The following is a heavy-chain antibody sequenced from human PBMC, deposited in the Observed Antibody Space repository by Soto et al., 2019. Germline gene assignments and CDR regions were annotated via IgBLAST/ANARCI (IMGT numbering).Heavy chain of an antibody. V-gene: IGHV3-30-3*01. D-gene: IGHD3-22*01. CDR3: ARDDSSGYLYWYFDL. J-gene: IGHJ2*01. Sequence: QVQLVESGGGVVQPGRSLRLSCAASGFTFSSYAMHWVRQAPGKGLEWVAVISYDGSNKYYEDSVKGRFTISRDNSKNTLYLQMDSLSAEDTAVSYCARDDSSGYLYWYFDLWGRGTLVTVSS. CDR1: GFTFSSYA. CDR2: ISYDGSNK.